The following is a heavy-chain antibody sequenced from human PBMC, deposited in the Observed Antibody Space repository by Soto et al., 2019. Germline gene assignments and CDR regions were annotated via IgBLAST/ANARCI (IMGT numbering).Heavy chain of an antibody. CDR3: ARDMVRGVLSYYYMDV. D-gene: IGHD3-10*01. J-gene: IGHJ6*03. V-gene: IGHV3-33*01. CDR1: GFTFSSYG. Sequence: GGSLRLSCAASGFTFSSYGMHWVRQAPGKGLEWVAVIWYDGSNKYYADSVKGRFTISRDNSKNTLYLQMNSLRAEDTAVYYCARDMVRGVLSYYYMDVWGKGTTVTVSS. CDR2: IWYDGSNK.